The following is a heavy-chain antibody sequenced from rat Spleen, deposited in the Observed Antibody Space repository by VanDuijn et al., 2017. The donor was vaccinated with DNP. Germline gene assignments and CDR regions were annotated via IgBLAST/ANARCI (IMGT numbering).Heavy chain of an antibody. CDR1: GFSLTNYH. Sequence: QVQLKESGPGLVQPSQTLSLTCTVSGFSLTNYHVHWVRQPPGKGLDWMGRIQSGGNTDYNSALKSRQSDSRDTAKSQVFLKMNSVQSEDTAMYFCARSLATVAPTGAMDAWGQGISVTVSS. J-gene: IGHJ4*01. CDR2: IQSGGNT. D-gene: IGHD1-3*01. CDR3: ARSLATVAPTGAMDA. V-gene: IGHV2-27*01.